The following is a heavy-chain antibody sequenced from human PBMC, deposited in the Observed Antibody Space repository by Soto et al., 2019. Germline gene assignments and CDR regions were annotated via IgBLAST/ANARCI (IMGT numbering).Heavy chain of an antibody. J-gene: IGHJ4*02. CDR1: GDTFSSYA. CDR3: TKPPPRTSATAYYFDY. V-gene: IGHV1-69*12. CDR2: IIPIYATA. Sequence: QVQLVQSGAEVKKPGSSVKVSCKASGDTFSSYAISWVRQAPGQGLEWMGGIIPIYATANYAEKFQGRVTITADESTNTAHMELSSLRSDDTAVYYCTKPPPRTSATAYYFDYWGQGTLVTVSS. D-gene: IGHD2-21*01.